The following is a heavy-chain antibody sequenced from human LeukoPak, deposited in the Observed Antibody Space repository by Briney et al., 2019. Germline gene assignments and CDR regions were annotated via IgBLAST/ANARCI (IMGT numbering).Heavy chain of an antibody. CDR2: IYHNGNT. V-gene: IGHV4-38-2*02. Sequence: SETLSLTCTVSGYSISTGYYCVWIRQPPGKGLEYIGSIYHNGNTYYNPSLKSRVTMSEDMSMNQFSLKLSSVTATDTAVYYCARAAVTTSSLDCWGQGTLVTVSS. J-gene: IGHJ4*02. CDR1: GYSISTGYY. D-gene: IGHD4-17*01. CDR3: ARAAVTTSSLDC.